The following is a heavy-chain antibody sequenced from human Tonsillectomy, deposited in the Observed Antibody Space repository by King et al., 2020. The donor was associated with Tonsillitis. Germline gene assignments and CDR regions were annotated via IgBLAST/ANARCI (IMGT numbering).Heavy chain of an antibody. Sequence: VQLVVSGGGLVQPGGSLRLSCAASGFTFSSYSMNWVRQAPGKGLEWVSYISSSSSTIHYADSVKGRFTTSRDNAKKSLYLQMDSLRAEDTAVYYCARGTMLRGVPDYWGQGTLVTVSS. J-gene: IGHJ4*02. CDR1: GFTFSSYS. V-gene: IGHV3-48*04. CDR2: ISSSSSTI. D-gene: IGHD3-10*01. CDR3: ARGTMLRGVPDY.